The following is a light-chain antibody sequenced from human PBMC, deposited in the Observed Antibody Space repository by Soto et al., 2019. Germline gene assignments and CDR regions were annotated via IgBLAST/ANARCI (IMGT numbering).Light chain of an antibody. Sequence: QSVLTQPASVSGSPGQSITISCTGTSSDVVGYNYVSWYQQHPGKAPKLMIYDVSNRPSGVSNRFSGSKSGNTASLTISGLQAEDEADYYCSSYTSSSTFPYVFGTGTKVTVL. J-gene: IGLJ1*01. V-gene: IGLV2-14*01. CDR3: SSYTSSSTFPYV. CDR1: SSDVVGYNY. CDR2: DVS.